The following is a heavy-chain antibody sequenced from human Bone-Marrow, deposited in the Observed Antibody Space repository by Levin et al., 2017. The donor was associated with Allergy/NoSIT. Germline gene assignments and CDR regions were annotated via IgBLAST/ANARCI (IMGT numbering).Heavy chain of an antibody. Sequence: NPSETLSLTCTVSGGSISSSSYYWGWIRQPPGRGLEWIGSIYYSGSTYYNPSLKSRVTISVDTSKNQFSLKLSSVTAADTAVYYGARHESVPVATRFPFDYWGQGTLVTVSS. V-gene: IGHV4-39*01. CDR2: IYYSGST. D-gene: IGHD5-12*01. CDR1: GGSISSSSYY. J-gene: IGHJ4*02. CDR3: ARHESVPVATRFPFDY.